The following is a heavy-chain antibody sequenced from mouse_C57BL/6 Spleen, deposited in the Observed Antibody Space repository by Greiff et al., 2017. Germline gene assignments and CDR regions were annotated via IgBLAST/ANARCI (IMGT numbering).Heavy chain of an antibody. J-gene: IGHJ4*01. CDR1: GFTFSDYG. V-gene: IGHV5-17*01. CDR2: ISSGSSTI. D-gene: IGHD2-4*01. Sequence: EVKLVESGGGLVKPGGSLKLSCAASGFTFSDYGMHWVRQAPEKGLEWVAYISSGSSTIYYAATVKGRFTLSRDNAKNTLFLQRTSMRSEDTATEYWARGDYDGAMDYWGQGTSVTVSS. CDR3: ARGDYDGAMDY.